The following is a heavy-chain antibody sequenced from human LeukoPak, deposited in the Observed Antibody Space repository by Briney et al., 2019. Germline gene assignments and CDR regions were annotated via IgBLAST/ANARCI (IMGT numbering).Heavy chain of an antibody. Sequence: GGSLRLSCAASGFTFSRYWMSWVRQAPGKGLEWVANIKQDGSEKYYADSVKGRFTISRDNSKNTLYLQMNSLRAEDTAVYYCAKDQNYGDYFMDWFDPWGQGTLVTVSS. J-gene: IGHJ5*02. CDR1: GFTFSRYW. V-gene: IGHV3-7*01. D-gene: IGHD4-17*01. CDR3: AKDQNYGDYFMDWFDP. CDR2: IKQDGSEK.